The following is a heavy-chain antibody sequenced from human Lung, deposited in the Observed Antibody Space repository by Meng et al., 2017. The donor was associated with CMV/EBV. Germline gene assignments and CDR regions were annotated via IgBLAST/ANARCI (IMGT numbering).Heavy chain of an antibody. J-gene: IGHJ4*02. CDR2: ISDRGDSP. Sequence: GGSXRLXCTASGFTFNSYAMTWVRQAPGKGLEWVSLISDRGDSPYYADSVKGRFVISRDNSKNMVYLQMKSQRADDTAIYYCAKTLNGYGGEDSWGQGTLVTVSS. V-gene: IGHV3-23*01. CDR3: AKTLNGYGGEDS. D-gene: IGHD5-18*01. CDR1: GFTFNSYA.